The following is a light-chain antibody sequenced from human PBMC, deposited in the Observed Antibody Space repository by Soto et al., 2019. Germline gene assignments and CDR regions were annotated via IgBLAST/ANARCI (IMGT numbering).Light chain of an antibody. V-gene: IGLV2-14*03. CDR1: STDVGAHDF. J-gene: IGLJ1*01. CDR3: SSYTIYTTYV. CDR2: GVS. Sequence: QSXLTQPASVXGXPGQSITISCTXTSTDVGAHDFVSWYQHHPGKAPKLMIYGVSDRPSGVSDRFSGSKSANTASLTISGLQPEDEADYYCSSYTIYTTYVFGTGTKVTVL.